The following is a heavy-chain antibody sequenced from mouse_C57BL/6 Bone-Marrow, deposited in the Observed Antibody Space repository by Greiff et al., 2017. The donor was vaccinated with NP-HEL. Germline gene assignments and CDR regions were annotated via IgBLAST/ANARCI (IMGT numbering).Heavy chain of an antibody. CDR2: IDPSDSYT. CDR1: GYTFTSYW. V-gene: IGHV1-69*01. D-gene: IGHD1-1*01. CDR3: ARRVFITTVVATYYFDY. Sequence: VQLQQPGAELVMPGASVKLSCKASGYTFTSYWMHWVKQRPGQGLEWIGEIDPSDSYTNYNQKFKGKSTLTVDKSSSTAYMQLSSLTSEDSAVYYCARRVFITTVVATYYFDYWGQGTTLTVSS. J-gene: IGHJ2*01.